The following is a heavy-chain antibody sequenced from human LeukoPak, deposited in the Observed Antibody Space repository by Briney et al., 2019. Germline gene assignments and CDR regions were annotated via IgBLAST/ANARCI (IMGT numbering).Heavy chain of an antibody. J-gene: IGHJ4*02. CDR1: GDSVSSNSAA. V-gene: IGHV6-1*01. Sequence: SQTLSLTCAISGDSVSSNSAAWNWIRQSPSRGREWLGRTYYRSKWYNDYAVSVKSRITINPDTSKNQFSLQLNSVTPEDTAVYYCAREEGSSGWQKTGFDYWGQGTLVTVSS. CDR2: TYYRSKWYN. CDR3: AREEGSSGWQKTGFDY. D-gene: IGHD6-19*01.